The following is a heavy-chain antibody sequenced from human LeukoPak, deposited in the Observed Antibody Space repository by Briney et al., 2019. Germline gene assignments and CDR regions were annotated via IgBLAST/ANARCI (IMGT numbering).Heavy chain of an antibody. CDR2: IRYDGSNK. Sequence: GGSLRLSCAASGFTFSSYSMNWVRQAPGKGLEWVAFIRYDGSNKYYADSVKGRFTISRDNSKNTLYLQMNSLRAEDTAVYYCARGPSSSFPDYWGQGTLVTVSS. J-gene: IGHJ4*02. V-gene: IGHV3-30*02. D-gene: IGHD6-13*01. CDR1: GFTFSSYS. CDR3: ARGPSSSFPDY.